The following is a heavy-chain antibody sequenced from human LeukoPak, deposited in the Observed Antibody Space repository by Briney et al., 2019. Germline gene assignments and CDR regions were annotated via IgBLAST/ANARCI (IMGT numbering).Heavy chain of an antibody. Sequence: GASVKVSCKASGYTFTRYGISWLRQAPGQGLEWMGWISEYSGDTKYAQKFQGRVTMTTDTSTSTVYMELRSLRSDDTAVYYCARAYYYDSSGSNFDYWGQGTLVTVSS. CDR3: ARAYYYDSSGSNFDY. D-gene: IGHD3-22*01. J-gene: IGHJ4*02. CDR1: GYTFTRYG. CDR2: ISEYSGDT. V-gene: IGHV1-18*01.